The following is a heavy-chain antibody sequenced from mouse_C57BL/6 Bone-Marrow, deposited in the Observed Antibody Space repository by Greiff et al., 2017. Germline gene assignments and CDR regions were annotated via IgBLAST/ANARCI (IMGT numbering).Heavy chain of an antibody. CDR1: ISLRTSGMGL. CDR3: EWSRVILNIEKSNIHYVKRRFPISKETSNSRVFLKLTLVDTAYSATYYGAWREKDYYYDGAY. J-gene: IGHJ3*01. CDR2: WNNDNY. D-gene: IGHD1-3*01. V-gene: IGHV8-2*01. Sequence: QVTLKVSGPGILQPSQTLSLACTFSGISLRTSGMGLSWLRKPPGQALEWLASIWNNDNYYNPSLTSRLTISKKPSTYQIFLNLTSVDTQAYATCKGLEWSRVILNIEKSNIHYVKRRFPISKETSNSRVFLKLTLVDTAYSATYYGAWREKDYYYDGAYWCQGTLVTVSA.